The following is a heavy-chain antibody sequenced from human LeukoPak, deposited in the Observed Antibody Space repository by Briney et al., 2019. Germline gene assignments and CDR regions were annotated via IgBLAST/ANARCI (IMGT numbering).Heavy chain of an antibody. CDR1: GYTFTSYD. J-gene: IGHJ4*02. CDR2: MNPNNGNT. CDR3: AREVYYDSSGCYN. D-gene: IGHD3-22*01. Sequence: ASVKVSCKASGYTFTSYDINWVRQATGQGLEWMGWMNPNNGNTGYAQKFQGRVTITRNTSISTAYMELSSLRSEDTAVYYCAREVYYDSSGCYNWGQGTLVTVSS. V-gene: IGHV1-8*03.